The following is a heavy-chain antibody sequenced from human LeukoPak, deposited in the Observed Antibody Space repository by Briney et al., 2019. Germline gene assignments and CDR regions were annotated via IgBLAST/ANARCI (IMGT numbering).Heavy chain of an antibody. CDR3: ARESSFLTGYYRYYYGMDV. Sequence: SETLSLTCTVSGGSISSYYRSWIRQPPGKGLEWIGYIYYSGSTNYNPSLKSRVTISVDTSKNQFSLKLSSVTAADTAVYYCARESSFLTGYYRYYYGMDVWGQGTTVTVSS. D-gene: IGHD3-9*01. J-gene: IGHJ6*02. V-gene: IGHV4-59*01. CDR2: IYYSGST. CDR1: GGSISSYY.